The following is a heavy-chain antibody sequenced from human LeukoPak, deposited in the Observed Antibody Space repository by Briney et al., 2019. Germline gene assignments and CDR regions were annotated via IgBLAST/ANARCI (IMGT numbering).Heavy chain of an antibody. CDR3: ATIGYCTTTSCSNFDF. CDR1: GGSISSYY. Sequence: PSETLSLTCTVSGGSISSYYWNWIRQPPGKGLEWIGYIYYNGRTDYNPSLESRVTIALDMPKNQFSLKLTSVTAADTAVYYCATIGYCTTTSCSNFDFWGQGTLVSVSS. CDR2: IYYNGRT. V-gene: IGHV4-59*01. J-gene: IGHJ4*02. D-gene: IGHD2-2*01.